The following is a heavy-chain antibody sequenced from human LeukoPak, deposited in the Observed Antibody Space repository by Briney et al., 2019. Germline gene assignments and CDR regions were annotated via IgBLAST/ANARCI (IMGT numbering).Heavy chain of an antibody. V-gene: IGHV3-53*01. J-gene: IGHJ4*02. CDR1: GFTVSSNY. Sequence: GGSLRLSCAASGFTVSSNYMSWVRQAPGKGLEWVSVIYSGGSTYYADSVKGRFTISRDNSKNTLYLQMNSLRAEDTAVYYCARGSGSSWYFYFDYWGQGTLVTVSS. CDR2: IYSGGST. D-gene: IGHD6-13*01. CDR3: ARGSGSSWYFYFDY.